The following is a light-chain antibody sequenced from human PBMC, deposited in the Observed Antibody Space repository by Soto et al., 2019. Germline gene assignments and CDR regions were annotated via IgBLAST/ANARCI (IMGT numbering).Light chain of an antibody. CDR3: QQRRNWPLT. CDR1: QSVNSL. Sequence: EIVSSQSPATLSLSPGERATLSCRASQSVNSLLAWYQQKPGQAPRLLIYDAPNRATGIPARFSGSGTATDFTLTISSLAPEDFAVYYCQQRRNWPLTFRGGTKVDIK. CDR2: DAP. V-gene: IGKV3-11*01. J-gene: IGKJ4*01.